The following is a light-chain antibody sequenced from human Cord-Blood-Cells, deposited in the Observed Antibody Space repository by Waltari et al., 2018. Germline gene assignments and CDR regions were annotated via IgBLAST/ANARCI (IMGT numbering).Light chain of an antibody. CDR2: GAS. J-gene: IGKJ1*01. CDR1: QSVSSGY. V-gene: IGKV3-20*01. Sequence: VFTLSPGIRSLSRGDSSTLSSRPSQSVSSGYLAWYQQKPGQAPKLLIYGASSMATGIPYRFSGSGSGTDFTLTISRLQPEDFAAYYCQQYDSSPRTFGQGTKVEIK. CDR3: QQYDSSPRT.